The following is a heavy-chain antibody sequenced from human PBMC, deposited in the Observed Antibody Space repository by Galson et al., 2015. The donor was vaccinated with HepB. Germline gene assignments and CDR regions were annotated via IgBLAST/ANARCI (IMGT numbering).Heavy chain of an antibody. CDR2: ISSTSSGI. CDR1: GSSINFYS. CDR3: TRGDSPDAWCSDY. J-gene: IGHJ4*02. V-gene: IGHV3-48*02. D-gene: IGHD2-8*01. Sequence: SLRLSCAASGSSINFYSMNWVRQAPGKGLEWVAFISSTSSGIDYADSVKGRFTISRDNARNSLYLQMNSLRDEDSGVYYCTRGDSPDAWCSDYWGQGTLVTVSS.